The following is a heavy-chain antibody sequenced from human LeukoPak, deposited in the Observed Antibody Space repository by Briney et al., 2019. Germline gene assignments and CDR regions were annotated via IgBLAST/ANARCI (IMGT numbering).Heavy chain of an antibody. CDR3: ATTSARGVILSDY. CDR1: GFTFSSYG. V-gene: IGHV3-30*02. D-gene: IGHD3-10*01. J-gene: IGHJ4*02. Sequence: GGSLRLSCAASGFTFSSYGMHWVRQAPGEGLEWVAFIRYDGSNKYYADSVKGRFTISRDNSKNTLYLQMNSLRAEDTAVYYCATTSARGVILSDYWGQGTLVTVSS. CDR2: IRYDGSNK.